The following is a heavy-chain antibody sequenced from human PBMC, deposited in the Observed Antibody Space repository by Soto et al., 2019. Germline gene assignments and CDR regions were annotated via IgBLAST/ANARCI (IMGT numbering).Heavy chain of an antibody. V-gene: IGHV3-30*18. D-gene: IGHD4-17*01. CDR1: GFTFSSYG. CDR2: ISYDGSNK. J-gene: IGHJ6*02. CDR3: AKRDYGDYSDYYYGMDV. Sequence: VGSLRLSCAASGFTFSSYGMHWVRQAPGKGLEWVAVISYDGSNKYYADSVKGRFTISRDNSKNTLYLQMNSLRAEDTAVYYCAKRDYGDYSDYYYGMDVWGQGTTVTVSS.